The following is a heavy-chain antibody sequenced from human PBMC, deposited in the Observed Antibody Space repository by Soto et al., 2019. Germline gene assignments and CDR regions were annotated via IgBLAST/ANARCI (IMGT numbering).Heavy chain of an antibody. V-gene: IGHV4-31*03. D-gene: IGHD5-18*01. CDR2: ISYGGST. CDR3: SRGILV. Sequence: QVQLQESGPGLVKPSQTLSLTCTVSGGSINSGGYCWSWIRQHPGKGLDWIGCISYGGSTSYNPSLKRRGTTAVDASKHQFSLKLTSVTAADTAVYYCSRGILVWGQGALITVSS. J-gene: IGHJ4*02. CDR1: GGSINSGGYC.